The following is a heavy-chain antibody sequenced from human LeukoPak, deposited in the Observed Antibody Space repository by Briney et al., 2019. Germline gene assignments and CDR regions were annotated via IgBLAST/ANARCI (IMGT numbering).Heavy chain of an antibody. CDR1: GDSISTAY. Sequence: SETLSLICSVSGDSISTAYWSWIRQSPEKGLEWIGYIYKIGNTDYNPSLKSGGTISLDTSKNQLSLSLKSVTAADTAVYYCAGRGQRYFRDWGQGTLVTVSS. V-gene: IGHV4-59*08. J-gene: IGHJ1*01. CDR2: IYKIGNT. CDR3: AGRGQRYFRD. D-gene: IGHD3-9*01.